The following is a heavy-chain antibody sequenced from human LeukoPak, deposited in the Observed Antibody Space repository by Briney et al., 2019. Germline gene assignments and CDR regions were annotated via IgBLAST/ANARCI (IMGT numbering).Heavy chain of an antibody. V-gene: IGHV4-59*01. CDR3: ARSITSSWYGDFQH. CDR1: GGSMSGYV. J-gene: IGHJ1*01. D-gene: IGHD6-13*01. CDR2: IYYSGST. Sequence: SPTLSLTCTVSGGSMSGYVWSWIRQPPGKGLEWIGYIYYSGSTNSNPSLKSRVTISVDASKNQFSLKLSSVTAADAAVYYCARSITSSWYGDFQHWGQGTLVTVSS.